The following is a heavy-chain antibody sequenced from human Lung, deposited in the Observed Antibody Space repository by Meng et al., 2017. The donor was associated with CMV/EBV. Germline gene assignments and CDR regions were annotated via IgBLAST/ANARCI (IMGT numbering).Heavy chain of an antibody. Sequence: GGSLRLXCTVSKFIFSKYAMNWVRQAPGKGLEWVSLISTSSTSAYYADSVKGRFTISRDNTKNTLYLQMNGLRADDTAVYYCAREPGRGAFDVWGQGAMVTVSS. D-gene: IGHD3-10*01. CDR2: ISTSSTSA. CDR1: KFIFSKYA. J-gene: IGHJ3*01. V-gene: IGHV3-23*01. CDR3: AREPGRGAFDV.